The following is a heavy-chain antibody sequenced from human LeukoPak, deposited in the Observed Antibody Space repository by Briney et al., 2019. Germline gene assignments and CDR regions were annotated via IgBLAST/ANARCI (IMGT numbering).Heavy chain of an antibody. V-gene: IGHV3-66*01. Sequence: GGSLSLSCAASGFTVSSNYMSWVRQAPGKGLEWVSVIYSGGSTYYADSVKGRFTISRDNSKNTLYLQMNSLRAEDTAVYYCARVSITMIRNFDYWGQGTLVTVSS. CDR1: GFTVSSNY. J-gene: IGHJ4*02. CDR3: ARVSITMIRNFDY. D-gene: IGHD3-22*01. CDR2: IYSGGST.